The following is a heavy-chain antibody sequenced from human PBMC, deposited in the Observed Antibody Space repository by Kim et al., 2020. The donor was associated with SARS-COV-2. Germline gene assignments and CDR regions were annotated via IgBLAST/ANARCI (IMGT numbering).Heavy chain of an antibody. CDR1: GYTFTSYG. CDR3: ARVVDIVVVPAAIIDY. J-gene: IGHJ4*02. CDR2: ISAYNGNT. Sequence: ASVKVSCKASGYTFTSYGISWVRQAPGQGLEWMGWISAYNGNTNYAQKLQGRVTMTTDTSTSTAYMELRSLRSDDTAVYYCARVVDIVVVPAAIIDYWGQGTLVTVSS. V-gene: IGHV1-18*04. D-gene: IGHD2-2*01.